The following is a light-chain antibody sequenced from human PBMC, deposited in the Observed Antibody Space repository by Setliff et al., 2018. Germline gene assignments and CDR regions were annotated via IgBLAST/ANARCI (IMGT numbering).Light chain of an antibody. Sequence: QSALTQPPSASGSPGQSVTISCTGTSSDIGGYNYVSWYQQHPGKAPKLMIYEVNKRPSGVPDRFSGSKSGNTASLTVSGLQAEDEADYYCSSYAGSRNFYGFGTGTKV. CDR2: EVN. J-gene: IGLJ1*01. CDR3: SSYAGSRNFYG. CDR1: SSDIGGYNY. V-gene: IGLV2-8*01.